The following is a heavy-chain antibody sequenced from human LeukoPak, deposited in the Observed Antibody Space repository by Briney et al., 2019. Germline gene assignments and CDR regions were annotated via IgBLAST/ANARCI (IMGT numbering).Heavy chain of an antibody. J-gene: IGHJ5*02. V-gene: IGHV4-38-2*02. CDR3: ARDRGVRGVIRGWFDP. Sequence: PSETLSLTCAVSGYSISSGYYWGWIRQPPGKGLEWIGSLYHSGSTYYNPSLKSRGTISVDTSKNQFSLKLSSVTAADTAVYYFARDRGVRGVIRGWFDPWGQGTLVTVSS. D-gene: IGHD3-10*01. CDR1: GYSISSGYY. CDR2: LYHSGST.